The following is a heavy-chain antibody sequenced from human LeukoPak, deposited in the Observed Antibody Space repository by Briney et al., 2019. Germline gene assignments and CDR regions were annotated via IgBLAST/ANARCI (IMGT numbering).Heavy chain of an antibody. CDR3: ARQIASAGTAGFDF. V-gene: IGHV4-4*07. D-gene: IGHD6-13*01. CDR1: GGSISSYY. CDR2: IYSTGST. J-gene: IGHJ4*02. Sequence: PSETLSLTCTVSGGSISSYYWSWIRQPAGKGLEWIGRIYSTGSTNYNPSLKSRVIMSVDTSKNQFSLRLRSVTAADTAVYYCARQIASAGTAGFDFWGQGALVTVSS.